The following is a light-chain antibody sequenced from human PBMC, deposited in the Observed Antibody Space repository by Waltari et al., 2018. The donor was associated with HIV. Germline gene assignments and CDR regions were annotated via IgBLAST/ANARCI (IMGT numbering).Light chain of an antibody. CDR3: SAWDSSLNAWV. Sequence: QAGLTQPPSVSKGLRQTATLTCTGNSNNVGFQGAAWLQQHQGHLHKLLYYRNNNRPSGISDRLSASRSGNTASLTITGLQPEDEADYYCSAWDSSLNAWVFGGGTKLTVL. J-gene: IGLJ3*02. CDR2: RNN. CDR1: SNNVGFQG. V-gene: IGLV10-54*01.